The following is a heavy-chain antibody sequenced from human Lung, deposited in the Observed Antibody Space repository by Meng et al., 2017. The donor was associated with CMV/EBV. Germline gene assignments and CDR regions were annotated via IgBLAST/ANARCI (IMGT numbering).Heavy chain of an antibody. J-gene: IGHJ6*02. Sequence: SDTLSLXGTVSGASTDSDNYYWSWIRQPPGKGLEWIGYIYYSGSSFYNPSLKSRVTISLNMSKNQFSLYLSSVTAADTAVYYCARADYYNLMDVWGQGATVTVSS. CDR3: ARADYYNLMDV. CDR1: GASTDSDNYY. V-gene: IGHV4-30-4*02. CDR2: IYYSGSS.